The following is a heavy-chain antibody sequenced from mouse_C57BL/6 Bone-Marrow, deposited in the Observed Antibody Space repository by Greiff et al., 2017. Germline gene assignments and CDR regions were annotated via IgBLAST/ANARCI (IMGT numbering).Heavy chain of an antibody. V-gene: IGHV1-85*01. CDR1: GYTFTSYD. Sequence: QVQLKESGPELVKPGASVKLSCKASGYTFTSYDINWVKQRPGQGLEWIGWIYPRDGSTKYNEKFKGKAPLTVDTSSSTAYMELHSLTSEDSAVYFCARDYGSSFYYFDYWGQGTTLTVSS. D-gene: IGHD1-1*01. CDR2: IYPRDGST. CDR3: ARDYGSSFYYFDY. J-gene: IGHJ2*01.